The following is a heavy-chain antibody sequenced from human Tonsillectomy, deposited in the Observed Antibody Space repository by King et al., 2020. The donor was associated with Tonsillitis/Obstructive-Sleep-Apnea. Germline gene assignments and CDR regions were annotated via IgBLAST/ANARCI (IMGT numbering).Heavy chain of an antibody. J-gene: IGHJ6*03. CDR2: INHSGST. D-gene: IGHD2-2*01. Sequence: VQLQQWGAGLLKPSETLSLTCAVYGGSFSGYYWSWIRQPPGKGLEWFGEINHSGSTNYNPSLKIRVTTSVDTSKNQFSLKLSSVTAADTAVYYCARGDIVVVPAAMVYYYYMDVWGKGTTVTVSS. CDR3: ARGDIVVVPAAMVYYYYMDV. V-gene: IGHV4-34*01. CDR1: GGSFSGYY.